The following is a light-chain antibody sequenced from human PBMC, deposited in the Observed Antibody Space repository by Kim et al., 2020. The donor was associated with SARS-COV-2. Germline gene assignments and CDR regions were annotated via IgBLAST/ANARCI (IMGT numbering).Light chain of an antibody. CDR3: QHRET. J-gene: IGKJ1*01. Sequence: ATLSVSQGERATLSCRASQSVSSNLAWYQQKPGQAPRPLIYGASTRATGIPARFSGSGSGTEFTLTISSLQSEDFAVYYCQHRETFGQGTKVDIK. CDR1: QSVSSN. CDR2: GAS. V-gene: IGKV3-15*01.